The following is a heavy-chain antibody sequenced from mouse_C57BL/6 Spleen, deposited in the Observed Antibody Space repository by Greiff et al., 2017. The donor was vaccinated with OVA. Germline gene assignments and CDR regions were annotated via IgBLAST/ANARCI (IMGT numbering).Heavy chain of an antibody. J-gene: IGHJ2*01. D-gene: IGHD1-1*01. CDR2: IYPGSGNT. Sequence: QVHVKQSGAELVRPGASVKLSCKASGYTFTDYYINWVKQRPGQGLEWIARIYPGSGNTYYNEKFKGKATLTAEKSSSTAYMQLSSLTSEDSAVYFCAIITTVVDRAYWGQGTTLTVSS. V-gene: IGHV1-76*01. CDR3: AIITTVVDRAY. CDR1: GYTFTDYY.